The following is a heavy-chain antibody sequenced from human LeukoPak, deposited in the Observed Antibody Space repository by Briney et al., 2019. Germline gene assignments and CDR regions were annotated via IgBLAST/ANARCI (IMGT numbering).Heavy chain of an antibody. V-gene: IGHV3-30*19. CDR3: ARVGATGSGYEDY. CDR2: IWNDGYNK. Sequence: PGGSLRLSCAASGFTFSSYGMHWVRQAPGKGLEWVAVIWNDGYNKYYADSVKGRFTISRDNSKNTLYLQMNSLRAEDTAVYYCARVGATGSGYEDYWGQGTLVTVSS. J-gene: IGHJ4*02. D-gene: IGHD5-12*01. CDR1: GFTFSSYG.